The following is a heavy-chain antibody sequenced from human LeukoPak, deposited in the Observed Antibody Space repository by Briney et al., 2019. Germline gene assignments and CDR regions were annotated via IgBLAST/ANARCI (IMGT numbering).Heavy chain of an antibody. CDR3: ASARMEDYYYYMDV. Sequence: SVKVSCKASGGTFSSHAISWVRQAPGQGLEWMGGIIPIFGTANYAQKFQGRVTITTDESTSTAYMELSSLRSEDTAVYYCASARMEDYYYYMDVWGKGTTVTFSS. V-gene: IGHV1-69*05. CDR2: IIPIFGTA. J-gene: IGHJ6*03. D-gene: IGHD1-1*01. CDR1: GGTFSSHA.